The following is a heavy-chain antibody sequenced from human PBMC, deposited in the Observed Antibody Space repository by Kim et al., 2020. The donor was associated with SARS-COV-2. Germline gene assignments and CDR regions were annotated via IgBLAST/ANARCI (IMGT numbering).Heavy chain of an antibody. CDR3: ARQVDAPAAAGVLYYFGS. CDR1: GVSMSSGGSY. D-gene: IGHD6-13*01. J-gene: IGHJ4*02. Sequence: SETLSLTCTVSGVSMSSGGSYWSWIRQHPGKGLEWLGFIYYTGSTSYNPSLKSRITISVDTSKGHFSLNLKSVTVADTAIYYCARQVDAPAAAGVLYYFGSGGLGTLVTVSS. CDR2: IYYTGST. V-gene: IGHV4-31*03.